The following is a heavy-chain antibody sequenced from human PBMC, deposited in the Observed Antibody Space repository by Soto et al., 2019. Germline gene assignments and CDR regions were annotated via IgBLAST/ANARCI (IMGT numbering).Heavy chain of an antibody. CDR1: GGTFTDSA. CDR3: ARDKCSSTSCSFDY. D-gene: IGHD2-2*01. Sequence: ASVKVSCKTSGGTFTDSASSWVRQAPGQGLEWMGIINPSGGSTSYAQKFQGRVTMTRDTSTSTVYMELSSLRSEDTAVYYCARDKCSSTSCSFDYWGQGTLVTVSS. J-gene: IGHJ4*02. V-gene: IGHV1-46*01. CDR2: INPSGGST.